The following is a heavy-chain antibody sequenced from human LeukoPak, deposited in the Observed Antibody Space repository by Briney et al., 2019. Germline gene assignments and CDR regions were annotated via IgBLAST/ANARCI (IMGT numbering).Heavy chain of an antibody. J-gene: IGHJ5*02. CDR1: GGSISNYY. Sequence: SETLSLTCTVSGGSISNYYWNWIRQPPGKGLEWIAYIYYSGSTSYNPSLKSRVTISLDTSKNQFSLKLNSVTAADTAVYYCARLQVYCGGDCYPRWFDPWGQGTLVTVSS. CDR3: ARLQVYCGGDCYPRWFDP. V-gene: IGHV4-59*08. D-gene: IGHD2-21*02. CDR2: IYYSGST.